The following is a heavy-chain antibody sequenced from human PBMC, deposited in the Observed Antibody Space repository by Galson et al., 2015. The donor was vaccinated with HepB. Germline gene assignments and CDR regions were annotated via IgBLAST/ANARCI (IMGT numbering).Heavy chain of an antibody. CDR1: GYTFTSYY. D-gene: IGHD3-10*01. CDR2: INPSGGSI. J-gene: IGHJ4*02. Sequence: SVKASCKASGYTFTSYYMHWVRQAPGQGLEWMGIINPSGGSISYAQKFQDRVTMTRDTSTSTVYMELSSLRSEDTAMYYCARDADPTYYYGSGSYSGLDYWGQGTLVTVSS. CDR3: ARDADPTYYYGSGSYSGLDY. V-gene: IGHV1-46*01.